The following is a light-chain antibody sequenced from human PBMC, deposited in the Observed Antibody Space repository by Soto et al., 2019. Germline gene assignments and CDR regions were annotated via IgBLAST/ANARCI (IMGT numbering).Light chain of an antibody. Sequence: DIQMTQSPSSLSASVGDRVTITCRASQSINNYLNWYQQREGKAPKLLIYAATSLQSGVPPRFNGSGSGTDFNLPISGLQPEDLATYYCQQSHNTPYTFGLGTKLEVK. CDR2: AAT. CDR3: QQSHNTPYT. V-gene: IGKV1-39*01. J-gene: IGKJ2*01. CDR1: QSINNY.